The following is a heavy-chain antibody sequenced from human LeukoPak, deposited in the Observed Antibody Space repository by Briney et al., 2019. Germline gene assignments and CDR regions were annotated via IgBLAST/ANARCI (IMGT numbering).Heavy chain of an antibody. Sequence: GGSLRLSCAASGFTLSHYWMHWVRQAPGKGLVWVSRIDNTGTRITYADFVRGRFTISRDIATNMLYLQMISLRAEDTAVYFCARGGVVGAFDYWGQGALVTVSS. V-gene: IGHV3-74*01. D-gene: IGHD2-15*01. J-gene: IGHJ4*02. CDR1: GFTLSHYW. CDR3: ARGGVVGAFDY. CDR2: IDNTGTRI.